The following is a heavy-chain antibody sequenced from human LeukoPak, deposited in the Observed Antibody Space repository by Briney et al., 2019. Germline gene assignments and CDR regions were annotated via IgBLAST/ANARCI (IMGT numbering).Heavy chain of an antibody. CDR2: ISDSGGRT. V-gene: IGHV3-23*01. CDR3: AKRGVVIRVILVGFHKEAYYFDS. Sequence: AVSGMTSGYFAVGAVRLAKGKGLEWVAGISDSGGRTNYADSVKGRFTISRDNPKSTLYLQMNSLRAEDTAVYFCAKRGVVIRVILVGFHKEAYYFDSWGQGALVTVSS. D-gene: IGHD3-22*01. J-gene: IGHJ4*02. CDR1: GMTSGYFA.